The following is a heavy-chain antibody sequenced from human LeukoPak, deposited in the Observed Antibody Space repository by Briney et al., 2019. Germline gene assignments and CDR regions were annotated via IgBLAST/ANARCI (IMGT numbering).Heavy chain of an antibody. Sequence: SETLSLTCTVSGGSITTNYWSWMRQPPGKGLEWIGYIYYTGSTNYNPSLTSRVTISVDTSKNQFSLKLSSVTAADTAIYYCARMSSSWLTVDHWGQGTLVTVSS. V-gene: IGHV4-59*08. CDR2: IYYTGST. J-gene: IGHJ4*02. CDR3: ARMSSSWLTVDH. D-gene: IGHD6-13*01. CDR1: GGSITTNY.